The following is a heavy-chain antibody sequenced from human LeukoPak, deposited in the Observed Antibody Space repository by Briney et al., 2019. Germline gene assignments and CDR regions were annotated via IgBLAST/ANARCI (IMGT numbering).Heavy chain of an antibody. V-gene: IGHV3-30*03. CDR2: LSSDGSNK. Sequence: GGSLRLSCVASGFIVNIYGMHWVRQAPGKGLEWVAVLSSDGSNKYYADSVKGRFTISRDNSKNTLYLQMNSLRADDTAVYYCARDKDSYGWFDPWGQGTLVTVSS. J-gene: IGHJ5*02. D-gene: IGHD5-18*01. CDR1: GFIVNIYG. CDR3: ARDKDSYGWFDP.